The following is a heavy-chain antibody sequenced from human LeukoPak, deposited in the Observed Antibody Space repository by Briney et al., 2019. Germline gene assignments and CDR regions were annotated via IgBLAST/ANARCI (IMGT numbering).Heavy chain of an antibody. D-gene: IGHD6-19*01. J-gene: IGHJ4*02. CDR1: GYTFTSYA. Sequence: ASVKVSCKASGYTFTSYAMHWVRQAPGQRLEWMGWINAGNGNTKYSQKFQGRVTITRDTSASTAYMELSSLRSEDTAVYYCACHPASGRWEQWLGLDYWGQGTLVTVSS. CDR2: INAGNGNT. CDR3: ACHPASGRWEQWLGLDY. V-gene: IGHV1-3*01.